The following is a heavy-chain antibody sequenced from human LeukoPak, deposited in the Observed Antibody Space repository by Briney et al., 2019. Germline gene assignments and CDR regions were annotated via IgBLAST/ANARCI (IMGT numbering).Heavy chain of an antibody. V-gene: IGHV4-59*01. CDR1: GVSISIYY. Sequence: SETLSLTCTVSGVSISIYYWSWIREPPGKGLEWIGYIYYSGSTNYNPSLKSRVTISVDTSKNQFSLKLSSVTAADTAVYYCARAPTNYDFGSGSPHYYYYMDVWGKGTTVTVSS. CDR2: IYYSGST. D-gene: IGHD3-3*01. CDR3: ARAPTNYDFGSGSPHYYYYMDV. J-gene: IGHJ6*03.